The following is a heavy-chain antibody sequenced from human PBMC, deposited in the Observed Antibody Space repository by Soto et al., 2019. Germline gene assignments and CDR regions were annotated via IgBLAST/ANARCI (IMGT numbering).Heavy chain of an antibody. CDR1: GFTFSDYA. V-gene: IGHV3-23*01. CDR3: AKDLGKLRYFV. CDR2: ISYSSGSK. D-gene: IGHD3-9*01. Sequence: PGVSLRLSCVASGFTFSDYAMGWVRQAPGKGLEWVSTISYSSGSKYYADSVRGRFAVSRDNSKNTLYLQMNSLRAEDTAVYYCAKDLGKLRYFVWGKGPLVTVSS. J-gene: IGHJ4*02.